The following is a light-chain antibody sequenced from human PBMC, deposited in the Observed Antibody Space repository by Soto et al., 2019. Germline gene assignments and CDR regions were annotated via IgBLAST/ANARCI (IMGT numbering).Light chain of an antibody. CDR3: QQLNSFPLS. Sequence: DIQLPPSPSFLSASIGDRVPIPCRARQDFSNYLAWSQKQPGEAPKLLIYVASPLHSGLPSRFSGSGSGTEVTLTISSLQPEDVATKYCQQLNSFPLSFGGGTKGESK. CDR1: QDFSNY. CDR2: VAS. V-gene: IGKV1-9*01. J-gene: IGKJ4*01.